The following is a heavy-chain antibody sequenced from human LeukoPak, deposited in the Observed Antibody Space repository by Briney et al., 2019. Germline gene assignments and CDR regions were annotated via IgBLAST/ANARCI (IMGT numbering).Heavy chain of an antibody. CDR2: ITVSSST. CDR1: GFTCSTYT. V-gene: IGHV3-48*02. J-gene: IGHJ3*01. CDR3: ARGDTLSDLQACDL. Sequence: PGGSLRLSCAASGFTCSTYTMNWVRQAPGKGLEWLSYITVSSSTYYADSVQGRFTISRDNAKNSLYLQMNSLRDEDTAVYYCARGDTLSDLQACDLWGQDTMVRVSS.